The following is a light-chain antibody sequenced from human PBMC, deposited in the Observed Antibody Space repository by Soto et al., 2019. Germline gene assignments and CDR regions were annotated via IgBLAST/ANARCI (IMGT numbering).Light chain of an antibody. J-gene: IGKJ3*01. CDR1: LSVRSSF. Sequence: EIVLTQSPGTLSFLPGERATLSCRASLSVRSSFLAWYQQKPGQGPRLLIYGASSRAAGIPDRFSGSGSGTDFTLTISRLEPEDFAVYYCQQYGSSPFTFGPGTKVDIK. CDR3: QQYGSSPFT. V-gene: IGKV3-20*01. CDR2: GAS.